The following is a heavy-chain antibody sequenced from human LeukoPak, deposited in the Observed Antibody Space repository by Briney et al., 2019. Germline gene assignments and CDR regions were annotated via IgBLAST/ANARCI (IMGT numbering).Heavy chain of an antibody. CDR1: GGSISSYY. J-gene: IGHJ3*02. CDR2: IYYSGST. Sequence: PSETLSLTCTVSGGSISSYYWSWIRQPPGKGLEWIGYIYYSGSTNYNPSLKSRVTISVDTSKNQFSLKLSSVTAADTAVYYCAKSSESYSLAFDIWGQGTMVTVSS. CDR3: AKSSESYSLAFDI. D-gene: IGHD2-21*01. V-gene: IGHV4-59*01.